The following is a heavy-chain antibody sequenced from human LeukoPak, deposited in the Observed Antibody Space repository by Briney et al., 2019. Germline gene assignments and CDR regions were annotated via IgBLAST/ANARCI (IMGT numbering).Heavy chain of an antibody. J-gene: IGHJ4*02. CDR2: ISAYNGNT. Sequence: GASVTVSCKASGYTFTSYGISWVRQAPGQGLEWMGWISAYNGNTNYAQKLQGRVTMTTDTSTSTAYMELRSLRSDDTAVYYCARAGRQSACWGSTSCYFDPDYWGQGTLVTVSS. CDR3: ARAGRQSACWGSTSCYFDPDY. CDR1: GYTFTSYG. V-gene: IGHV1-18*01. D-gene: IGHD2-2*01.